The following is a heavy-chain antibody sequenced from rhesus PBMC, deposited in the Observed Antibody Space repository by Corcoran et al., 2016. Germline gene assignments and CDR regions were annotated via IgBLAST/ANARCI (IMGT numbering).Heavy chain of an antibody. D-gene: IGHD4-29*01. V-gene: IGHV4-122*02. CDR1: GGSISSGYYY. CDR3: ARGRGSSYVDY. Sequence: QVQLQESGPGLVKPSETLSLTCAVSGGSISSGYYYWSWIRQPPGKGLEWIGYITYSGSTSYNPSLKSRVTISRDPSKNQFSLKLSSVTAADTAVYYCARGRGSSYVDYWGQGVLVTVSS. J-gene: IGHJ4*01. CDR2: ITYSGST.